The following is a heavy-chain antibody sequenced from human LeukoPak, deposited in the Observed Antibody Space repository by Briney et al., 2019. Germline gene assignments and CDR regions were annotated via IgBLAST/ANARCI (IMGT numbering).Heavy chain of an antibody. Sequence: GGFLRLPCAASGFTFSSYSMNWVRQAPGKGLEWLSSISSSSSYIYYADSVKGRFTISRDNAKNSLYLQMNSLRAEDTAVYYCARDQEGEDFGVVIGVYYYYYGMDVWGQGTTVTVSS. CDR2: ISSSSSYI. CDR1: GFTFSSYS. D-gene: IGHD3-3*01. J-gene: IGHJ6*02. V-gene: IGHV3-21*01. CDR3: ARDQEGEDFGVVIGVYYYYYGMDV.